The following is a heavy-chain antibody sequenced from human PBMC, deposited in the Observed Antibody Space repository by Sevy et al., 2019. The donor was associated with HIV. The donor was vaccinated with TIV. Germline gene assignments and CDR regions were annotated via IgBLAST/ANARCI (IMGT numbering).Heavy chain of an antibody. V-gene: IGHV1-46*01. CDR1: GYTFTSYY. CDR2: INPIGGRT. D-gene: IGHD2-2*01. CDR3: ARGYCSSTSCYPRDY. J-gene: IGHJ4*02. Sequence: ASVKVSCKASGYTFTSYYMHWVRQAPGQGLEWMGIINPIGGRTSYAQKFQGRVTMTRDTSTSTVYMELSSLRSEDTAVYYCARGYCSSTSCYPRDYWGQGTLVTVSS.